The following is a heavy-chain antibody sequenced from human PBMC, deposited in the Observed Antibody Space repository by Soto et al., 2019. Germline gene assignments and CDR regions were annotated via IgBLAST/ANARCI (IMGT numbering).Heavy chain of an antibody. CDR1: GGSISSGDYY. J-gene: IGHJ4*02. Sequence: KSSETLSLTCTVSGGSISSGDYYWSWIRQPPGKGLEWIGYIYYSGSTYYNPSLKSRVTISVDTSKNQFSLKLSSVTAADTAVYYCARDFGGYSGYDSFFDYWGQGTLVTVSS. CDR2: IYYSGST. V-gene: IGHV4-30-4*01. D-gene: IGHD5-12*01. CDR3: ARDFGGYSGYDSFFDY.